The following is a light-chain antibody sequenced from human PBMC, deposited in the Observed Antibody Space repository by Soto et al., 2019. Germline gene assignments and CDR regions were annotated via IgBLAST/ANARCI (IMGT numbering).Light chain of an antibody. V-gene: IGKV3-20*01. CDR1: QSVSSSY. CDR3: QQYVSSPLLT. CDR2: GAS. Sequence: EIVLTQSPGTLSLSPGERATLSCRASQSVSSSYLAWYQQKPGQAPRILIYGASSRATGIPDRFSGSGSGTDFTLTISRLEPEDFAVYYCQQYVSSPLLTFGGGTKVEIK. J-gene: IGKJ4*01.